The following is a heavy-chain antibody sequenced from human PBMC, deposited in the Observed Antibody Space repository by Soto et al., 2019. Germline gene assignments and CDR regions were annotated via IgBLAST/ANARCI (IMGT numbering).Heavy chain of an antibody. CDR1: GFTFSSYG. CDR2: IWYDGSNK. D-gene: IGHD2-15*01. CDR3: ARSPSVVVAATAFFDY. J-gene: IGHJ4*02. Sequence: GGSLRLSCAASGFTFSSYGMHWVRQAPGKGLEWVAVIWYDGSNKYYADSVKGRFTISRDNSKNTLYLQMNSLRAEDTAVYYCARSPSVVVAATAFFDYWGQGTLVTVSS. V-gene: IGHV3-33*01.